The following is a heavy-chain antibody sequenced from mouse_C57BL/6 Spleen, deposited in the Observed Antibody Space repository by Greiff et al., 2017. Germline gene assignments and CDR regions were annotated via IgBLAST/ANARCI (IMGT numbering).Heavy chain of an antibody. V-gene: IGHV1-55*01. CDR3: ARPYDYGGPHYFDY. Sequence: QVQLQQPGAELVKPGASVKMSCKASGYTFTSYWITWVKQRPGQGLEWIGDIYPGSGSTNYNEKFKSKATLTVDTSSSTAYMQLSSLTSEDSAVYYCARPYDYGGPHYFDYWGQGTTLTVSS. J-gene: IGHJ2*01. CDR2: IYPGSGST. CDR1: GYTFTSYW. D-gene: IGHD2-4*01.